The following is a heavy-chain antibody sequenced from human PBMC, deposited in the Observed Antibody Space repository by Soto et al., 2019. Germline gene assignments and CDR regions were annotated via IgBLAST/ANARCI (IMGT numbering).Heavy chain of an antibody. CDR2: ISTYNGNT. CDR3: ARGLGTNGLDV. D-gene: IGHD7-27*01. Sequence: QVQLLQSGAEVKKPGASVKVSCKASGYKFTTYGITWVRQAPGQGLEWLGGISTYNGNTDYAKNIQDRVTMTTETSTSTAYLEVRSLTSDDTAVYFCARGLGTNGLDVWGQGTTVTVSS. CDR1: GYKFTTYG. J-gene: IGHJ6*02. V-gene: IGHV1-18*04.